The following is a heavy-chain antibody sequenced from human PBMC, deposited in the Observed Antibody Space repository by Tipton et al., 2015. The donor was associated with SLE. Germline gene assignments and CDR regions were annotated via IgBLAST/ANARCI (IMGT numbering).Heavy chain of an antibody. Sequence: SLRLSCAASGTIFSDNDMHWARQAPGKGLAWVAFIQYDGSEKYYADSVKGRFTISRDNSKNTLYVQMNSLRAEDTAVYYCAKSVTIVDPFDIWGQGTMVTVSS. CDR1: GTIFSDND. CDR2: IQYDGSEK. D-gene: IGHD4-17*01. J-gene: IGHJ3*02. V-gene: IGHV3-30*02. CDR3: AKSVTIVDPFDI.